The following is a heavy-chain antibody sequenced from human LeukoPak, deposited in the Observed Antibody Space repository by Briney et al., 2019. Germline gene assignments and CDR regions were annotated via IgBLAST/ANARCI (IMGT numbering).Heavy chain of an antibody. V-gene: IGHV4-34*01. Sequence: SETLSLTCAVYGGSFSGYYWSWIRQPPGKGLEWIGEISHSGSTNYNPSLKSRVTISVDTSKNQFSLKLSSVTAADTAVYYCARGRRFGTFFDYWGQGTLATVSS. CDR1: GGSFSGYY. CDR2: ISHSGST. CDR3: ARGRRFGTFFDY. D-gene: IGHD3-10*01. J-gene: IGHJ4*02.